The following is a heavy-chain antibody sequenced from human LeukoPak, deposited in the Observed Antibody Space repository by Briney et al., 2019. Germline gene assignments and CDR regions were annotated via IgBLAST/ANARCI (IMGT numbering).Heavy chain of an antibody. CDR3: AKDIHTSTTDAFDI. CDR1: GFTFSSYA. Sequence: AGGSLRLSCAASGFTFSSYAMSWVRQAPGKGLEWVSGISWNSGSIGYADSVKGRFTISRDNAKNSLYLQMNSLRAEDTALYYCAKDIHTSTTDAFDIWGQGTMVTVSS. J-gene: IGHJ3*02. V-gene: IGHV3-9*01. D-gene: IGHD1-14*01. CDR2: ISWNSGSI.